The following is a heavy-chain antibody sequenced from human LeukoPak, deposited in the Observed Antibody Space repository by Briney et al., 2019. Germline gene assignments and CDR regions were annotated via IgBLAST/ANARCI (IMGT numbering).Heavy chain of an antibody. CDR2: ISYDGSNK. Sequence: GRSLRLSCAASGFTFSSYAMHWVRQAPGKGLEWVAVISYDGSNKYYADSVKGRFTISRDNSKNTLYLQMNSLRAEDTAVYYCAKGSRPVIAATFFDYWGQGTLVTVSS. D-gene: IGHD2-15*01. V-gene: IGHV3-30*04. CDR3: AKGSRPVIAATFFDY. J-gene: IGHJ4*02. CDR1: GFTFSSYA.